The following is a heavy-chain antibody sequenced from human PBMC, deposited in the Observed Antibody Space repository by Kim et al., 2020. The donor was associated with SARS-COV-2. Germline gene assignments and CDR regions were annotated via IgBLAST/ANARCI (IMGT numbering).Heavy chain of an antibody. D-gene: IGHD3-10*02. J-gene: IGHJ6*02. V-gene: IGHV4-31*02. Sequence: KSRVTISVDTSKNQFYLKLSSVTAADTAVYYCARVMCGEFDADYYYGMDVWGQGTTVTVSS. CDR3: ARVMCGEFDADYYYGMDV.